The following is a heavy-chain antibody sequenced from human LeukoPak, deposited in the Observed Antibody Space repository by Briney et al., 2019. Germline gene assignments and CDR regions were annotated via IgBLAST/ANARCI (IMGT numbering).Heavy chain of an antibody. CDR1: GDSISTYY. CDR2: IYYRVTS. J-gene: IGHJ4*02. CDR3: ARDTLGSYGSGSHDY. D-gene: IGHD3-10*01. V-gene: IGHV4-59*12. Sequence: SETLSLTCTVSGDSISTYYWSWIRQPPGKGLEWIGYIYYRVTSDYNPSLKSRVTMSVDMSTRQISLKLSSVTAADTAVYYCARDTLGSYGSGSHDYWGQGTLVTVSS.